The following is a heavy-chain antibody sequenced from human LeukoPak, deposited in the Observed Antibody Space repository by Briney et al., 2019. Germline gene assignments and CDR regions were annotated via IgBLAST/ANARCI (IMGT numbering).Heavy chain of an antibody. CDR2: IFSDGSTT. V-gene: IGHV3-74*01. CDR3: ARELPREVTLDY. CDR1: EFNFFSYG. J-gene: IGHJ4*01. Sequence: GGSLRLSCVASEFNFFSYGMQWVRQAPGKGLVWVSRIFSDGSTTSYADSVKGRFTISRDNAKNTLYLQMNSLRAEDTAVYYCARELPREVTLDYWGQGTLVTVS. D-gene: IGHD2-21*02.